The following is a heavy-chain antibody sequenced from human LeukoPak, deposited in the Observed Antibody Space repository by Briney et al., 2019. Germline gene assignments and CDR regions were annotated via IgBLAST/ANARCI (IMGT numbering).Heavy chain of an antibody. D-gene: IGHD5-24*01. Sequence: GGSLRLSCAASGFTFSTYYMSWVRQAPGKGLEWVGNIRPDGSTTYFVDSVKGRFTISRDNTRNFLFLQMNSLRAEDTAFYYCAKLIRDVTIYDFWGPGSLVTVSS. CDR3: AKLIRDVTIYDF. V-gene: IGHV3-7*01. CDR1: GFTFSTYY. CDR2: IRPDGSTT. J-gene: IGHJ4*03.